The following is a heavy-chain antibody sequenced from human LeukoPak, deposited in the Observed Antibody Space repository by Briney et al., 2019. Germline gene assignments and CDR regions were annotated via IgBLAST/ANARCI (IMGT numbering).Heavy chain of an antibody. V-gene: IGHV4-59*08. D-gene: IGHD3-9*01. Sequence: SETLSLTCTVSGGSSSSYYWSWIRQPPGKGLEWIGYVYYSGSTNYNPSLKSRVTISVDTSKDQFSLKLSSVTAADTAVYYCAREHWYYDILTGYSDAFDIWGQGTMVTVSS. CDR2: VYYSGST. CDR1: GGSSSSYY. J-gene: IGHJ3*02. CDR3: AREHWYYDILTGYSDAFDI.